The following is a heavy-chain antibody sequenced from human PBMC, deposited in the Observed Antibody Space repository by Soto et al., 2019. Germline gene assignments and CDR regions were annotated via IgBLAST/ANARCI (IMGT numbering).Heavy chain of an antibody. CDR3: GSVRPSGYVLS. J-gene: IGHJ5*02. D-gene: IGHD6-25*01. Sequence: PSEALCITCTVSGCSVSVGYYYWSWIRQSPGKGLEWIGYVYFSGNTNYNPSLKSRVTISIDTSKNQFSLRLASVTAADTAFYYCGSVRPSGYVLSWGQGTLVTVSS. V-gene: IGHV4-61*01. CDR1: GCSVSVGYYY. CDR2: VYFSGNT.